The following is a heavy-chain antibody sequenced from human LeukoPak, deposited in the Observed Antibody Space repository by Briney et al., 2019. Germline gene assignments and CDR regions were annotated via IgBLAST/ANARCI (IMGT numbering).Heavy chain of an antibody. V-gene: IGHV3-23*01. CDR3: AKNRGAGSHYYYMDV. D-gene: IGHD1-26*01. J-gene: IGHJ6*03. CDR2: ISGSGSYI. CDR1: EFSFTTHA. Sequence: GGSLRLSCAASEFSFTTHAMNWVRQAPGKGLEWVSSISGSGSYIYYADSVKGRFTISRDNSKNTLYLQLNSLRVEDTAVYYCAKNRGAGSHYYYMDVWGKGTTVTVSS.